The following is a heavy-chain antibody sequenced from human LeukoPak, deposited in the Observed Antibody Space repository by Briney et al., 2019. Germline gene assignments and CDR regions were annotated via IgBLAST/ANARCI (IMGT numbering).Heavy chain of an antibody. D-gene: IGHD3-22*01. Sequence: GGSLRLSCAASGFTFSSYGMHWVRQAPGKGLEWVAVISCDGSNKYYADSVKGRFTISRDNSKNTLYLQMNSLRAEDTAVYYCAKTADYDSSGYYPYGMDVWGQGTTVTVSS. CDR3: AKTADYDSSGYYPYGMDV. V-gene: IGHV3-30*18. CDR1: GFTFSSYG. CDR2: ISCDGSNK. J-gene: IGHJ6*02.